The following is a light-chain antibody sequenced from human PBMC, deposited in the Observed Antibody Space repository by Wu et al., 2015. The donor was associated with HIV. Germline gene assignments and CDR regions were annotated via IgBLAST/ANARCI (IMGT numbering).Light chain of an antibody. CDR2: GAS. J-gene: IGKJ1*01. V-gene: IGKV3-11*01. CDR3: QQRSTRPWT. Sequence: PRGRATLSCRASQSLNTFLACTNRSLATAPRLLIYGASNRATGIPARFSGSESGTDFTLTISSLEPEDFAVYYCQQRSTRPWTFSPGTRVEIK. CDR1: QSLNTF.